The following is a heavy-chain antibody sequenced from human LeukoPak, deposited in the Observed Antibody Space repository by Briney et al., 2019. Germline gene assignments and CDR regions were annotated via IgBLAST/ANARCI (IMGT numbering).Heavy chain of an antibody. D-gene: IGHD6-6*01. Sequence: ASVKVSCKASGYTFTGYYKHWVRQAPGQGLEWMGLINPNSGATNYAQKFQGRVTMTRDTSISTAYMELSRLRSDDTAVYYCARAPRGSSSADFDYWGQGALVTVSS. CDR2: INPNSGAT. CDR1: GYTFTGYY. CDR3: ARAPRGSSSADFDY. J-gene: IGHJ4*02. V-gene: IGHV1-2*02.